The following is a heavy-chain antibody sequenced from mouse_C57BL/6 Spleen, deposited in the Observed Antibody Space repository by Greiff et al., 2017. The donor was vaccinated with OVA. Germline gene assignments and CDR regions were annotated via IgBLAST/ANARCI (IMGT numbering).Heavy chain of an antibody. D-gene: IGHD2-4*01. J-gene: IGHJ3*01. Sequence: VESGGDLVKPGGSLKLSCAASGFTFSSYGMSWVRQTPDKRLEWVATISSCGSYTYYPDSVKGRFTISRDNAKNTLYLQMSSLKSEDTAMYYCARPPLYDYDEGAWFAYWGQGTLVTVSA. V-gene: IGHV5-6*01. CDR2: ISSCGSYT. CDR1: GFTFSSYG. CDR3: ARPPLYDYDEGAWFAY.